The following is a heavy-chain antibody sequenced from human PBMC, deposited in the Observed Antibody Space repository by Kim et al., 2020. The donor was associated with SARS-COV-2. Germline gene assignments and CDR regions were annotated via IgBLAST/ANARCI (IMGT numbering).Heavy chain of an antibody. Sequence: PSLKSRVTISVDTSKNQFSLKLSSVTAADTAVYYCARRIVVVPAAYYFDYWGQGTLVTVSS. D-gene: IGHD2-2*01. CDR3: ARRIVVVPAAYYFDY. V-gene: IGHV4-31*02. J-gene: IGHJ4*02.